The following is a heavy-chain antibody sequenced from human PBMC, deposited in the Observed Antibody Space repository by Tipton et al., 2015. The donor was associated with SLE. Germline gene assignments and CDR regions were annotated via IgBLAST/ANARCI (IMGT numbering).Heavy chain of an antibody. CDR2: IFVSGTT. D-gene: IGHD3-9*01. Sequence: TLSLTCTVSGGSMSSQYWSWIRPTAGTGTEWMGRIFVSGTTNYNPSPQSRIALSVDTSKNQFSLTVFSVTAAVTARYFCARAKDWEDGFDVWGQGAMVTVSA. CDR1: GGSMSSQY. CDR3: ARAKDWEDGFDV. J-gene: IGHJ3*01. V-gene: IGHV4-4*07.